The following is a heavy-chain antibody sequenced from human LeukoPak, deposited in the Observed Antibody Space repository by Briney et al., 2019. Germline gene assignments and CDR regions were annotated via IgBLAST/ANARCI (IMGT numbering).Heavy chain of an antibody. V-gene: IGHV4-34*01. CDR1: GFTFSSYG. Sequence: GTLRLSCAASGFTFSSYGMSWIRQPPGKGLEWIGEINHSGSTNYNPSLKSRVTISVDTSKNQFSLKLSSVTAADTAVYYCARHFAYYYDSSGYYHYWGQGTLVTVSS. J-gene: IGHJ4*02. CDR2: INHSGST. D-gene: IGHD3-22*01. CDR3: ARHFAYYYDSSGYYHY.